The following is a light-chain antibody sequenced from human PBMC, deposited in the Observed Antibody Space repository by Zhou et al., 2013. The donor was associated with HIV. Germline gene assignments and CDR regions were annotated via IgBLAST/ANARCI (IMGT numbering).Light chain of an antibody. Sequence: EIVMTQSPATLSVSPGERATLSCRASQSFGTKLAWYQQKPGQAPRLLIYGASTRATGFPARFSGSGSGTDFTLTINRLEPEDFAVYYCQQYGSSPMSFGQGTRLEIK. CDR2: GAS. CDR1: QSFGTK. V-gene: IGKV3-15*01. CDR3: QQYGSSPMS. J-gene: IGKJ5*01.